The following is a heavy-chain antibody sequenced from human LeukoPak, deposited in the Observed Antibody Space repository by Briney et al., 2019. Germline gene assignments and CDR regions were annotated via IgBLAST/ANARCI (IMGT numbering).Heavy chain of an antibody. CDR1: GFAVGSNY. CDR3: ARHPGN. Sequence: GGSLRLSCVASGFAVGSNYMSWVRQAPGKGLEWVSLIYSGGAIRYADSVKGRFTISRDSSKNTLFLQMNDLTVEDTARYYCARHPGNWGQGILVTVSS. D-gene: IGHD1-14*01. V-gene: IGHV3-53*01. CDR2: IYSGGAI. J-gene: IGHJ4*02.